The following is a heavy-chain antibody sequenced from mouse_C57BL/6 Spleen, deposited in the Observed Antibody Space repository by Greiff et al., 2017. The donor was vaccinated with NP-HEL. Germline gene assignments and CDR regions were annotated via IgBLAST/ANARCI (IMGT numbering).Heavy chain of an antibody. CDR1: GFSLTSYA. CDR2: IWTGGGT. V-gene: IGHV2-9-1*01. Sequence: VKLMESGPGLVAPSQSLSITCTVSGFSLTSYAISWVRQPPGKGLEWLGVIWTGGGTNYNSALKSRLSISKDNSKSQVFLKMNSLQTDDTARYYCARKIYYYGSSPYWYFVVWGTGTTVTVSS. J-gene: IGHJ1*03. D-gene: IGHD1-1*01. CDR3: ARKIYYYGSSPYWYFVV.